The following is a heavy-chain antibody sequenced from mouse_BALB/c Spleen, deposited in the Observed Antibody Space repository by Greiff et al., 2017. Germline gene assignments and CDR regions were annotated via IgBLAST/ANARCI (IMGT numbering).Heavy chain of an antibody. CDR2: ISSGGSYT. V-gene: IGHV5-6*02. CDR3: ARVPEYYAMDY. D-gene: IGHD5-1*01. J-gene: IGHJ4*01. Sequence: DVMLVESGGDLVKPGGSLKLSCAASGFTFSSYGMSWVRQTPDKRLEWVATISSGGSYTYYPDSVKGRFTISRDNAKNTLYLQMSSLKSEDTAMYYCARVPEYYAMDYWGQGTSVTVSS. CDR1: GFTFSSYG.